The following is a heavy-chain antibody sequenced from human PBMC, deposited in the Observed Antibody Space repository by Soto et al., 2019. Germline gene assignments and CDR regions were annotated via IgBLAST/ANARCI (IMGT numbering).Heavy chain of an antibody. Sequence: SETLSLTCTVSGGSIGSNIHYWGWIRQPPGKGLEWIGNIHYSGSTYYDSSLKSRVTISVDTSKNQFSLKLSSVTAADTAVYYCASQHYYDSSGYYVVYWGQGTLVTVSS. CDR2: IHYSGST. J-gene: IGHJ4*02. CDR3: ASQHYYDSSGYYVVY. D-gene: IGHD3-22*01. V-gene: IGHV4-39*01. CDR1: GGSIGSNIHY.